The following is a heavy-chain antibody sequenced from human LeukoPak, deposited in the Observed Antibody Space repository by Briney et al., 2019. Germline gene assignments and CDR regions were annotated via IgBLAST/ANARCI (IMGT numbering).Heavy chain of an antibody. D-gene: IGHD2-2*01. CDR2: MNPNSGNT. CDR3: ARPYCSSTSCLDFDP. CDR1: GYTFTSYD. J-gene: IGHJ5*02. Sequence: ASVTVSCKASGYTFTSYDINWVRQATGQGLEWMGWMNPNSGNTGYAQKFQGRVTMTRNTSISTAYMELSSLRSEDTAVYYCARPYCSSTSCLDFDPWGQGTLVTVSS. V-gene: IGHV1-8*01.